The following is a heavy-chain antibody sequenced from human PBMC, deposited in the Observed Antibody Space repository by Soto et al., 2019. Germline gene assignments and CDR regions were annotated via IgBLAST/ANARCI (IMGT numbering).Heavy chain of an antibody. Sequence: QVQLQESSPGLVKPSETLSLTCNVSGGSISDYYWSWIRQPPGKGPEWIGNIHYSGTTKYNPSLKSRVTISVDTSSNQFSLKLTSVTAADTAMYYCARCVSGYYSGFDHWGQGTLVTVSS. CDR2: IHYSGTT. CDR1: GGSISDYY. J-gene: IGHJ4*02. V-gene: IGHV4-59*01. D-gene: IGHD3-22*01. CDR3: ARCVSGYYSGFDH.